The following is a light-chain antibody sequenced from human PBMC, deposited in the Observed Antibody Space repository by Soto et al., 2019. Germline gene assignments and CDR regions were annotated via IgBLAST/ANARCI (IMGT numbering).Light chain of an antibody. J-gene: IGKJ2*01. V-gene: IGKV1-5*01. CDR2: DVF. Sequence: DIQMTQSPSSLSASVGDRVTITCRASQNITYWLAWYQQKPGRAPKLLIYDVFNCKVGAPQGSAAVDLGQNSLTISSLQPDDYATYYCQQYHSFSFTFGQGTKLEIK. CDR1: QNITYW. CDR3: QQYHSFSFT.